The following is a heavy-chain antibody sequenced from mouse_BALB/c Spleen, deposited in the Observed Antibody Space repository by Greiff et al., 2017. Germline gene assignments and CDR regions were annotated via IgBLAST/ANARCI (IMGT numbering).Heavy chain of an antibody. CDR2: ILPGSGST. CDR1: GYTFSSYW. J-gene: IGHJ1*01. Sequence: QVQLQQSGAELMKPGASVKISCKATGYTFSSYWIEWVKQRPGHGLEWIGEILPGSGSTNYNEKFKGKATFTADTSSNTAYMQLSSLTSEDSAVYYCAHYYDYLYWYFDVWGAGTTVTVSS. CDR3: AHYYDYLYWYFDV. V-gene: IGHV1-9*01. D-gene: IGHD2-4*01.